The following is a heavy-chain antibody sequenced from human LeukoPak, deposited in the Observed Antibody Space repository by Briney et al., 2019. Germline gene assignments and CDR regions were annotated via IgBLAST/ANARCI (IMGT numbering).Heavy chain of an antibody. J-gene: IGHJ4*02. CDR1: GLNLTTYA. Sequence: GGSLRLSCAASGLNLTTYAMGWVRQAPGKGLEWVSVISDRGDSTYYGDSVKGRFTISRDSSKNTLYLQMNSLGGEDTALYYCAKGRWGLTINNFDLWGQGTVVTVSS. D-gene: IGHD3-3*02. CDR3: AKGRWGLTINNFDL. V-gene: IGHV3-23*01. CDR2: ISDRGDST.